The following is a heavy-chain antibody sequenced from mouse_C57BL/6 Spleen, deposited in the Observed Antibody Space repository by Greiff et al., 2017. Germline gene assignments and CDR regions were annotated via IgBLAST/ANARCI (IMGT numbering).Heavy chain of an antibody. CDR2: IWSGGST. V-gene: IGHV2-2*01. CDR3: ARNWITTVVADWYFDV. CDR1: GFSLTIYG. Sequence: VQVVESGPGLVQPSQSLSITCTVSGFSLTIYGVHWVRQSPGKGLEWLGVIWSGGSTDYNAAFISRLSISKDNSKSQVFFKMNSLQADDTAIYYCARNWITTVVADWYFDVWGTGTTVTVSS. D-gene: IGHD1-1*01. J-gene: IGHJ1*03.